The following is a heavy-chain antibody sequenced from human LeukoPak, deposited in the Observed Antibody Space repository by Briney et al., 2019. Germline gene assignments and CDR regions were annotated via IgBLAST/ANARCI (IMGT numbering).Heavy chain of an antibody. D-gene: IGHD7-27*01. J-gene: IGHJ3*02. Sequence: PSETLSLTCTVSGGSISSYYWSWIRQPPGKGLEWIGYIYYSGSTNYNPSLKSRVTISVDTSKNQFSLKLSSVTAADTAVYYCARRAAHLGASDIWGQGTMVTVSS. CDR1: GGSISSYY. V-gene: IGHV4-59*08. CDR3: ARRAAHLGASDI. CDR2: IYYSGST.